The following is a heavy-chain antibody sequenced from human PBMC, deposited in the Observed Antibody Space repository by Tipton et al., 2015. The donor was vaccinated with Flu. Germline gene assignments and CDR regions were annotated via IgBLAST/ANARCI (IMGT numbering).Heavy chain of an antibody. CDR2: IWYDGSNK. J-gene: IGHJ6*02. CDR3: ARNRNPRTYYDFWSGYTSDYGMDV. D-gene: IGHD3-3*01. CDR1: GFTFSSYG. Sequence: SLRLSCAASGFTFSSYGMHWVRQAPGKGLEWVAVIWYDGSNKYYADSVKGRFTISRDNSKNTLYLQMNSLRAEDTAVYYCARNRNPRTYYDFWSGYTSDYGMDVWGQGTTVTVSS. V-gene: IGHV3-33*01.